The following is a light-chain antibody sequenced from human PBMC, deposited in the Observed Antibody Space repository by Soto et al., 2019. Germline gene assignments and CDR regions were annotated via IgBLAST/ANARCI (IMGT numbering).Light chain of an antibody. CDR2: DVS. J-gene: IGLJ1*01. Sequence: QSALTQPASVSGSPGQSITISCTGTSSDVGGYNYVSWYQQHPGKAPKLMIYDVSNRPSGVSNRFSGSKSGNTASLTISGLQAEDEADYYCSSYTSSSGDYVFGTGTQLTVL. CDR3: SSYTSSSGDYV. V-gene: IGLV2-14*01. CDR1: SSDVGGYNY.